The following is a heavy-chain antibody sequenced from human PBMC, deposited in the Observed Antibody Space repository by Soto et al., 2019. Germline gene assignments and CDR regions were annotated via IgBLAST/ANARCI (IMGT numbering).Heavy chain of an antibody. CDR1: GGSISSSNW. J-gene: IGHJ6*02. V-gene: IGHV4-4*02. D-gene: IGHD3-10*01. CDR2: IYHSGST. Sequence: KPSETLSLTCAVSGGSISSSNWWSWVRQPPGKGLEWIGEIYHSGSTNYDPSLKSRVTISVDKSKNQFSLKLSSVTAADTAVYYCAREWFGDHYYGMDVWGQGTTVTVSS. CDR3: AREWFGDHYYGMDV.